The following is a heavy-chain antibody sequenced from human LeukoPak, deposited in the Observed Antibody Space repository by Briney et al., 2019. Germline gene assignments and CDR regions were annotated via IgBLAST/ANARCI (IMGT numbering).Heavy chain of an antibody. CDR2: IRYDGSNK. CDR3: AKEHGDYYYYGMDV. Sequence: GGSLRLSCAASGFTFSSYGMHWVRQAPGKGLEWVAFIRYDGSNKYYADSVKGRFTISRDNSKNTLYLQMNSLRAEDTAVYYCAKEHGDYYYYGMDVWGQGTTVTVSS. CDR1: GFTFSSYG. V-gene: IGHV3-30*02. J-gene: IGHJ6*02. D-gene: IGHD4-17*01.